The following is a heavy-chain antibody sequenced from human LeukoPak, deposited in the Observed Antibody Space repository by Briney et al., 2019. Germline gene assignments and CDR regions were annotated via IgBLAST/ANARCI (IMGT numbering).Heavy chain of an antibody. D-gene: IGHD3-10*01. V-gene: IGHV4-34*01. CDR1: GGSLSGYY. CDR2: IKHSGST. Sequence: PSETLSLTCAVYGGSLSGYYWSWVRQPPGKGMEWVGEIKHSGSTNYNPSLKSRVTISVDTSKNQFSLKLSSVTAADTAVYYCARKDRYYYGSGSYGIDYWGQGTLVTVSS. CDR3: ARKDRYYYGSGSYGIDY. J-gene: IGHJ4*02.